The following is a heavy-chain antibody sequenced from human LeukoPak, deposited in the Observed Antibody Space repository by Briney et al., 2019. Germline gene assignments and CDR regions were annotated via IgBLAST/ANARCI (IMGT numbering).Heavy chain of an antibody. CDR3: AKSPRYYYDSSGYFPDAFDI. CDR2: ITSNSGSI. Sequence: PGGSLRLSCAASGFSFSRYSMNWVRQAPGKGLEWVSSITSNSGSIYYTDSVTGRFTISRDNAKNSLYLQMNSLRAEDTAVYYCAKSPRYYYDSSGYFPDAFDIWGQGTMVTVSS. CDR1: GFSFSRYS. J-gene: IGHJ3*02. D-gene: IGHD3-22*01. V-gene: IGHV3-21*04.